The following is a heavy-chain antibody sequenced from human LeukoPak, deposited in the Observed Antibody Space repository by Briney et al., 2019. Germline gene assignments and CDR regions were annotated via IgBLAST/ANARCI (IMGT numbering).Heavy chain of an antibody. J-gene: IGHJ4*02. V-gene: IGHV3-73*01. Sequence: GGSLRLSCAASGFTFSSYAMSWVRQASGKGLEWVGRIRSKANSYATAYAASVKGRFTISRDDSKNTAYLQMNSLKTEDTAVYYCRGRFGEPDFDYWGQGTLVTVSS. CDR2: IRSKANSYAT. CDR3: RGRFGEPDFDY. CDR1: GFTFSSYA. D-gene: IGHD3-10*01.